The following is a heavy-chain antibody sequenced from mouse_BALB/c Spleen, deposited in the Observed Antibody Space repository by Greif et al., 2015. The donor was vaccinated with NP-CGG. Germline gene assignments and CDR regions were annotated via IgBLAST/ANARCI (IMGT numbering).Heavy chain of an antibody. CDR3: ARRDYYGSYARDY. J-gene: IGHJ4*01. D-gene: IGHD1-1*01. Sequence: VQLQQSGAELMKPGASVKISCKATGYTFSSYWIEWVKQRPGHGLEWIGEILPGSGSTNYNEKFKGKATFTADTSSNTAYMQLSSLTSEDSAVYYCARRDYYGSYARDYWGQGTSVTVSS. V-gene: IGHV1-9*01. CDR2: ILPGSGST. CDR1: GYTFSSYW.